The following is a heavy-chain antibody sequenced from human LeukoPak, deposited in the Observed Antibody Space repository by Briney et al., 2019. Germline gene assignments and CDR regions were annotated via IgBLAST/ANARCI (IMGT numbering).Heavy chain of an antibody. D-gene: IGHD2-15*01. Sequence: GGSLRLSCAASGLTFSSYSMNWVRQAPGKGLEWVSSISSSSSYIYYADSVKGRFTISRDNAKNSLYLQMNSLRAEDTAVYYCARDKAVVALDTFYMDVWGKGTTVTISS. CDR2: ISSSSSYI. CDR3: ARDKAVVALDTFYMDV. J-gene: IGHJ6*03. CDR1: GLTFSSYS. V-gene: IGHV3-21*01.